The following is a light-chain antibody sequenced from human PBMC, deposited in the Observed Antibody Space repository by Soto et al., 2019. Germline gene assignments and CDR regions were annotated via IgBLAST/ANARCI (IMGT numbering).Light chain of an antibody. CDR2: DAS. Sequence: EIVLPQSPATLSLSPGDRATLSCRASRTVNNYLAWYQQRPGLPPRLLIHDASTRATGIPARFSGGGSGTDFTLTISSLEPEDSAVYYCQQRTNWPPTWTFGQGTKVDIK. J-gene: IGKJ1*01. CDR1: RTVNNY. V-gene: IGKV3-11*01. CDR3: QQRTNWPPTWT.